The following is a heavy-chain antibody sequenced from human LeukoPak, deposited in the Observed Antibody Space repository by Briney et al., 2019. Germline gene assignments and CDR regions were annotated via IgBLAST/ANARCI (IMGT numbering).Heavy chain of an antibody. D-gene: IGHD3-3*01. CDR3: ARADFGSGYHENAFDI. Sequence: SETLSLTCAVYGGSFSGYYWSWIRQPPGRGLEWIGEINHSGSTNYNPSLKSRVTISVDTSKNQFSLKLSSVTAADTAVYYCARADFGSGYHENAFDIWGQGTMVTVSS. V-gene: IGHV4-34*01. CDR1: GGSFSGYY. CDR2: INHSGST. J-gene: IGHJ3*02.